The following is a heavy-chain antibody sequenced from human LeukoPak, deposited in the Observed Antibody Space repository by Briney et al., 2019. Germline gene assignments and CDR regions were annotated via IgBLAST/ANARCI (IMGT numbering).Heavy chain of an antibody. CDR2: FDPEDGET. CDR1: GYTLTELS. V-gene: IGHV1-24*01. D-gene: IGHD6-6*01. CDR3: ARVGIAARLDWFDP. J-gene: IGHJ5*02. Sequence: VSVKVSCKVSGYTLTELSMHWVRQAPGKGLEWMGGFDPEDGETIYAQKFQGRVTMTEDTSTDTAYMELSSLRSEDTAVYYCARVGIAARLDWFDPWGQGTLVTVSS.